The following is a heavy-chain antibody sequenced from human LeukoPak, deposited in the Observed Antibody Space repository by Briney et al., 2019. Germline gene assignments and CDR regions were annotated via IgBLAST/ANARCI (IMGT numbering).Heavy chain of an antibody. J-gene: IGHJ4*02. Sequence: SETLSLTCTVSGGSISSNSYYWGWIRQPPGKGLEWIGNIYYSGSTNYNPSLKSRVTISVDTSKNQFSLKLSSVTAADTAVYYCASIAAAGTLDYWGQGTLVTVSS. D-gene: IGHD6-13*01. CDR2: IYYSGST. CDR1: GGSISSNSYY. CDR3: ASIAAAGTLDY. V-gene: IGHV4-39*01.